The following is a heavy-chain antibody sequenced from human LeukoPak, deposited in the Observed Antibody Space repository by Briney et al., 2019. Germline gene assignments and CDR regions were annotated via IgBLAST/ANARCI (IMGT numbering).Heavy chain of an antibody. CDR1: GFTFSSYW. J-gene: IGHJ4*02. CDR2: INSDGSTT. D-gene: IGHD1-26*01. CDR3: ARRSSGSPPYYFDY. Sequence: GGSMRLSCAASGFTFSSYWMHWVRQAPGKGLVWVSRINSDGSTTNYADSVKGRFTISRDNAKNTLYLQMNSLRAEDTALYYCARRSSGSPPYYFDYWGQGTLVTVSS. V-gene: IGHV3-74*01.